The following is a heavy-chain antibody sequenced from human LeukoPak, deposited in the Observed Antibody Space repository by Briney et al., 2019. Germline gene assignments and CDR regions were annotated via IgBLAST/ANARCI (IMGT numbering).Heavy chain of an antibody. Sequence: GGSLRLSCAASGFTFDDYAMHWVRQAPGKGLEWVSGISWNSGSIGYADSVKGRFTISRDNAKNSLYLQMNSLRTEDTALYYCAKDGQWLTQGGWFDPWGQETLVTVSS. D-gene: IGHD6-19*01. CDR1: GFTFDDYA. CDR2: ISWNSGSI. V-gene: IGHV3-9*01. CDR3: AKDGQWLTQGGWFDP. J-gene: IGHJ5*02.